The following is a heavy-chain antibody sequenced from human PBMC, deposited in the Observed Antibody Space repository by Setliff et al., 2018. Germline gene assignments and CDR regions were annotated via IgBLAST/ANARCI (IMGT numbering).Heavy chain of an antibody. CDR2: IDYSGST. V-gene: IGHV4-59*01. CDR1: GGSISSYY. CDR3: ARDGLGAFSLRSMDV. D-gene: IGHD3-3*02. J-gene: IGHJ6*04. Sequence: SETLSLTCTVSGGSISSYYWSWIRQPPGKGLERIGYIDYSGSTNYNPSLKSRVTISLDTSKNQFSLQLSSVTAADTAVYYCARDGLGAFSLRSMDVWGKGTTVTVSS.